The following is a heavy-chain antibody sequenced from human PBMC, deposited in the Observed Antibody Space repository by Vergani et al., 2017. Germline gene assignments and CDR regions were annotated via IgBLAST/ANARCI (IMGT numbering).Heavy chain of an antibody. Sequence: QVQLVQSGAEVKKPGASVKVSCKVSGYTLTELSIHWVRQAPGKGLEWMGGFDPEDGETIYAQKFQGRVTMTEDTSTDTAYMELSSLRSEDTAVYYCATAYFSNWPAVWYFDLWGRGTLVTVSS. CDR1: GYTLTELS. J-gene: IGHJ2*01. V-gene: IGHV1-24*01. CDR3: ATAYFSNWPAVWYFDL. CDR2: FDPEDGET. D-gene: IGHD7-27*01.